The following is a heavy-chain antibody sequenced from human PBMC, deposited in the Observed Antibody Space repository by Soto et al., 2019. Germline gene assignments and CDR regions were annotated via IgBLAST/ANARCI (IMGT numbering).Heavy chain of an antibody. V-gene: IGHV3-48*02. D-gene: IGHD6-19*01. CDR2: SSPRGDTI. J-gene: IGHJ4*02. CDR3: AKGPHTNVGWPYYFES. CDR1: GFSLANYP. Sequence: GGSLRLSCVASGFSLANYPMNWVRQTPGKGLEWISYSSPRGDTIYYADSGEGRFTISRDNARNSLSLHMSSLRDEDSALYYCAKGPHTNVGWPYYFESWGQGVPVTVSS.